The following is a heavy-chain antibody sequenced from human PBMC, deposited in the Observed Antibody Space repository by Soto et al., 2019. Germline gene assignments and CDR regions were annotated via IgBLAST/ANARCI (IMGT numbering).Heavy chain of an antibody. CDR2: IIPIFGTA. Sequence: SVKVSCKASGGTFSSYAISWVRQAPGQGLEWMGGIIPIFGTANYAQKFQGRVTITADNSKNTLYLQMNSLRVEDTSVYYCAREYSLAVVAPGYWGQGSLVTVSS. J-gene: IGHJ4*02. CDR1: GGTFSSYA. D-gene: IGHD3-22*01. CDR3: AREYSLAVVAPGY. V-gene: IGHV1-69*06.